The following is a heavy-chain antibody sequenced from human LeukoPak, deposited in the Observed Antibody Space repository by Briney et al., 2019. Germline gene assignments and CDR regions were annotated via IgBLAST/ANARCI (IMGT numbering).Heavy chain of an antibody. CDR3: ARRGVLRYFDWLLPASPKAFDY. CDR1: GGSFSGYY. Sequence: PSETLSLTCAVYGGSFSGYYWSWIRQPPGKGLEWIGEINHSGSTNYNPSLKSRVTISVDTSKNQFSLKLTSVTAADTAVYYCARRGVLRYFDWLLPASPKAFDYWGQGTLVTVSS. J-gene: IGHJ4*02. V-gene: IGHV4-34*01. CDR2: INHSGST. D-gene: IGHD3-9*01.